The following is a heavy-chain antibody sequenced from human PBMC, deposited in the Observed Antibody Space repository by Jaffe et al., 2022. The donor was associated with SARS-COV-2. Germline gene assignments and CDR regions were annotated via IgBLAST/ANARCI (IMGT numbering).Heavy chain of an antibody. J-gene: IGHJ6*02. D-gene: IGHD1-7*01. CDR1: GFTFSSYG. CDR3: AKDKNWNYVGVAHV. V-gene: IGHV3-30*18. CDR2: ISYDGSNK. Sequence: QVQLVESGGGVVQPGRSLRLSCAASGFTFSSYGMHWVRQAPGKGLEWVAVISYDGSNKYYADSVKGRFTISRDNSKNTLYLQMNSLRAEDTAVYYCAKDKNWNYVGVAHVWGQGTTVTVSS.